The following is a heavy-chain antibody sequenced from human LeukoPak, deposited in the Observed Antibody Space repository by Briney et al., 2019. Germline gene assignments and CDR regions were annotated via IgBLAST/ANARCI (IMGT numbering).Heavy chain of an antibody. CDR3: AKSPMVRGVIINYFDY. CDR1: GFTFDDYA. Sequence: PGRSLRLSCAASGFTFDDYAMHWVRQAPGKGLEWVSGISWNSGSIGYADSVKGRFTISRDNAKNSLYLQMNSLRAEDTALYYCAKSPMVRGVIINYFDYWGQGTLVTVSS. V-gene: IGHV3-9*01. D-gene: IGHD3-10*01. J-gene: IGHJ4*02. CDR2: ISWNSGSI.